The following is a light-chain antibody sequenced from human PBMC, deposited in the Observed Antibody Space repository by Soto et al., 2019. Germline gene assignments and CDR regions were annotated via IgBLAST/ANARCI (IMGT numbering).Light chain of an antibody. J-gene: IGLJ1*01. CDR2: EFS. V-gene: IGLV2-14*01. Sequence: SVLTQPASVSGTPGQSITISCTGSNSDGGIYDFVSWYQHHPDRTPRLIGSEFSHRPSGVSNRCSVSKSGNTASLTISRHQPEDEADYYCTSYTIDDARYVFGSGTKVTV. CDR3: TSYTIDDARYV. CDR1: NSDGGIYDF.